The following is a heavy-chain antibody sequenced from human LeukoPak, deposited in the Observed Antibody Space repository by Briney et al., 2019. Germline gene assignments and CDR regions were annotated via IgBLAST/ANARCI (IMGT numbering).Heavy chain of an antibody. CDR2: INHSGST. CDR3: ARARTPIGSDGSNWFDP. CDR1: GGSFSGYY. Sequence: SETLSLTCAVYGGSFSGYYWSWIRQPPGKGLEWIGEINHSGSTNYNPSLKSRVTISVDTSKNQFSLKLSSVTAADTAVYYCARARTPIGSDGSNWFDPWGQGTLVTVSS. D-gene: IGHD2-15*01. J-gene: IGHJ5*02. V-gene: IGHV4-34*01.